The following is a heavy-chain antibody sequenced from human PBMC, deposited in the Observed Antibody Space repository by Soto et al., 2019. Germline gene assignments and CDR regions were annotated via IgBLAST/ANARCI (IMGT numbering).Heavy chain of an antibody. D-gene: IGHD6-25*01. CDR1: GDSIGSYH. Sequence: PSETLSLTCTVSGDSIGSYHWSWVRQPPGKGLEWIGFMFSRGSANYNPSLKSRVTISVDTSKSQFSLKLTSVTAADTAIYYCARHHPRSVEAAEIPFDSWGKGTLVTVSS. CDR2: MFSRGSA. V-gene: IGHV4-59*01. CDR3: ARHHPRSVEAAEIPFDS. J-gene: IGHJ4*02.